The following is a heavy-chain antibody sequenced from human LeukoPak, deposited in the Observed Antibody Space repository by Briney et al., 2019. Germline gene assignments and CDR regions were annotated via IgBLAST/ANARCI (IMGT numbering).Heavy chain of an antibody. V-gene: IGHV3-74*03. Sequence: GGSLRLSCAASGFTFSSYWMHWVHQAPGKGLVWVSRINTDEISTTYADSVKGRFTISRDNAKNTLYLQMNSLRAEDTAVYYCAREYTSSSGRAFDYWGQGTLVTVSS. CDR1: GFTFSSYW. CDR3: AREYTSSSGRAFDY. J-gene: IGHJ4*02. CDR2: INTDEIST. D-gene: IGHD6-6*01.